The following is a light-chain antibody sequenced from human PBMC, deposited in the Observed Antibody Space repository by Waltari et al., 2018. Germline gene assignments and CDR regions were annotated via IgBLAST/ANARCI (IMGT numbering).Light chain of an antibody. Sequence: EIVLTQSPATLSLSPGERATLSCRASQSVSSYLAWYQQKPGQAPRLLIYDASNRATGIPARFSGSGSGTDFTLTISSLEPEDFAGDYCQQRSNWPGVTFGQGTRLEIK. J-gene: IGKJ5*01. CDR2: DAS. CDR1: QSVSSY. V-gene: IGKV3-11*01. CDR3: QQRSNWPGVT.